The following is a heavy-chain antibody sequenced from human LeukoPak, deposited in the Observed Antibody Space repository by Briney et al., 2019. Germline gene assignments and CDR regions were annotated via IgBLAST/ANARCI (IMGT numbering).Heavy chain of an antibody. CDR1: GGSISSGGYY. V-gene: IGHV4-61*08. D-gene: IGHD2-8*02. CDR2: ISDSGRP. Sequence: SQTLSLTCTVSGGSISSGGYYWSWIRQPPGKGLEWIGYISDSGRPTYNPSLKSRLTISVDTSKHQFSLNLRSVTAADTAIYYCARDLTGLGYFDYWGQGTLVTVSS. CDR3: ARDLTGLGYFDY. J-gene: IGHJ4*02.